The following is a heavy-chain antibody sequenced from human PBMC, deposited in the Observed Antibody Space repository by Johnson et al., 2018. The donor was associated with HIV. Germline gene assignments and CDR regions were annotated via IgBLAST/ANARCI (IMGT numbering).Heavy chain of an antibody. CDR2: ISYDGSNK. CDR1: GFTFSDYA. V-gene: IGHV3-30-3*01. CDR3: AKDFAGYSSGWTNDAFDV. D-gene: IGHD6-19*01. J-gene: IGHJ3*01. Sequence: VQLVESGGGLVQPGRSLRLSCAASGFTFSDYAIHWVRQAPGKGLEWVAVISYDGSNKYYAVSVKGRFTLLRDNSKNTLYLQMNSLRAEDTAGYYCAKDFAGYSSGWTNDAFDVWGQGTSITVSS.